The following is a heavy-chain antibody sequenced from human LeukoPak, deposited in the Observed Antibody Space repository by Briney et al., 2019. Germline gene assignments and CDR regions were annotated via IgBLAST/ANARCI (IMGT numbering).Heavy chain of an antibody. Sequence: SVKVSCKASGYTFTTYGISWVRQAPGQGLEWMGGIIPIFGTANYAQKFQGRVTITADESTSAAYMKLSSLRSEDTAVYYCARGSISGPVNYWGQGTLVTVSS. D-gene: IGHD6-19*01. CDR1: GYTFTTYG. CDR3: ARGSISGPVNY. CDR2: IIPIFGTA. V-gene: IGHV1-69*13. J-gene: IGHJ4*02.